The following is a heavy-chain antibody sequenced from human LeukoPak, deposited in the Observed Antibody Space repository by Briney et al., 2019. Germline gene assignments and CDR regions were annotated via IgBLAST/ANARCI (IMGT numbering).Heavy chain of an antibody. CDR3: ATSNIVVVPAAIGDY. CDR1: GFTVSNNY. Sequence: GGSLRLSCAASGFTVSNNYMSWVRQAPGKGLEWVSVIHSGGTTNYADSVKGRFTISRENSKNTLYLQMNSLRAEDTAVYYCATSNIVVVPAAIGDYWGQGTLVTVSS. J-gene: IGHJ4*02. V-gene: IGHV3-53*01. CDR2: IHSGGTT. D-gene: IGHD2-2*01.